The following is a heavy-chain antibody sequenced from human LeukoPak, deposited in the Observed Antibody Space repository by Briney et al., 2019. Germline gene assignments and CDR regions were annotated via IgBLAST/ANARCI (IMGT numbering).Heavy chain of an antibody. D-gene: IGHD2-15*01. Sequence: SETLSLTCTVSGGSISSYYWSWIRQPPGKGLEWIGYIYYSGSTNYNPSLKSRVTISVDTSKNQFSLKPSSVTAADTAVYYCARVSRGSGGSCHPWGQGTLVTVSS. CDR2: IYYSGST. J-gene: IGHJ5*02. V-gene: IGHV4-59*12. CDR1: GGSISSYY. CDR3: ARVSRGSGGSCHP.